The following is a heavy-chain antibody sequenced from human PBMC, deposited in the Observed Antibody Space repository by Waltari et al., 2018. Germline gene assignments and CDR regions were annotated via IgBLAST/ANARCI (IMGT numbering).Heavy chain of an antibody. CDR2: ISGSGGST. V-gene: IGHV3-23*01. CDR3: AKDLFESLALLWFGEFDAFDI. J-gene: IGHJ3*02. Sequence: EVQLLESGGGLVQPGGSLRLSCAASGFTFSRYAMSWVRQAQGKGREWVSAISGSGGSTYYADSVKGRFTISRDNSKNTLYLQMNSLRAEDTAVYYCAKDLFESLALLWFGEFDAFDIWGQGTMVTVSS. D-gene: IGHD3-10*01. CDR1: GFTFSRYA.